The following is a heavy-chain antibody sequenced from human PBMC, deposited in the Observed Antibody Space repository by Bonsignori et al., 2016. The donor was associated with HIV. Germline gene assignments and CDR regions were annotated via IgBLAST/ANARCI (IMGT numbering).Heavy chain of an antibody. J-gene: IGHJ4*02. CDR2: IIPMFGTA. CDR3: ARVLLVWFGESVKRGEYYFDY. Sequence: WVRQAPGQGLEWMGGIIPMFGTANYAQKFQGRVTITADESTSTAYMELSSLRSEDTAVYYCARVLLVWFGESVKRGEYYFDYWGQGTLVTVSS. D-gene: IGHD3-10*01. V-gene: IGHV1-69*01.